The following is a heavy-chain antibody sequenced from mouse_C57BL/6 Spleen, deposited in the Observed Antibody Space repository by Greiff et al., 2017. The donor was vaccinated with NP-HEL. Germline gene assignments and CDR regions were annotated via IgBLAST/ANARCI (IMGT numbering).Heavy chain of an antibody. J-gene: IGHJ2*01. D-gene: IGHD3-2*01. CDR1: GFTFSSYT. V-gene: IGHV5-9*01. Sequence: EVMLVESGGGLVKPGGSLKLSCAASGFTFSSYTMSWVRQTPEKRLEWVATISGGGGNTYYPDSVKGRFTISRDNAKNTLYLQMSSLRSEDTALYYCARQGGQLEYYFDYWGQGTTLTVSS. CDR3: ARQGGQLEYYFDY. CDR2: ISGGGGNT.